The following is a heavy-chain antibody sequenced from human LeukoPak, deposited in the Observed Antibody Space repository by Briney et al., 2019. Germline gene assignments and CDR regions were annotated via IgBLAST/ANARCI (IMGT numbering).Heavy chain of an antibody. CDR2: INTDGSST. V-gene: IGHV3-74*01. J-gene: IGHJ4*02. Sequence: GGSLRLSCAASGFTLSSYWMHWVRQAPGKGLVWVSRINTDGSSTTYVDSVKGRFTISRDNAKNTLYLQMNSLRAEDTAVYYCARELSREKDYWGQGTQVTVSS. CDR1: GFTLSSYW. D-gene: IGHD3-16*02. CDR3: ARELSREKDY.